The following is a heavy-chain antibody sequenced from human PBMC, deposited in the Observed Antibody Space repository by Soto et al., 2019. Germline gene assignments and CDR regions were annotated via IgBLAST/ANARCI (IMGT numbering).Heavy chain of an antibody. V-gene: IGHV3-30*18. J-gene: IGHJ6*03. CDR2: VSYDGRDQ. D-gene: IGHD2-2*01. CDR1: GFTFSRYA. Sequence: QVQLVESGGGVVQPGRSLRLSCVASGFTFSRYAMHWVRQAPGKGLEWVAVVSYDGRDQYYADSVKGRFTISRDNSTNTLYLQMNSLSAEDTAMYYCAKDGVTVPASMPYYYYYYYMDVWGKGTTVTVSS. CDR3: AKDGVTVPASMPYYYYYYYMDV.